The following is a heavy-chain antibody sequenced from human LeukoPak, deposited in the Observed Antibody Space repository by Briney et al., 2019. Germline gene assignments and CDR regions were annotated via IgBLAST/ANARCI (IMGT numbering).Heavy chain of an antibody. V-gene: IGHV4-34*01. CDR1: GGSFSGYY. Sequence: SESLSLTCAVYGGSFSGYYWSWIRQPPGKGLEWIGEINHSGSTNYNPSLKSRVTISVDTSKNQFSLKLSSVTAADTAVYYCARQLDDYYDSSGTFDPWGQGTLVTVSS. D-gene: IGHD3-22*01. CDR3: ARQLDDYYDSSGTFDP. J-gene: IGHJ5*02. CDR2: INHSGST.